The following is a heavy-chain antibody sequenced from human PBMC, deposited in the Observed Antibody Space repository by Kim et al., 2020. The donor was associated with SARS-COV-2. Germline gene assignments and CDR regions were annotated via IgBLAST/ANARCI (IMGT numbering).Heavy chain of an antibody. J-gene: IGHJ4*02. V-gene: IGHV3-33*01. D-gene: IGHD4-17*01. CDR3: AREGLHDYGAFDY. CDR2: IWYDGSNK. CDR1: GFTFSSYG. Sequence: GGSLRLSCAASGFTFSSYGMHWVRQAPGKGLEWVAVIWYDGSNKYYADSVKGRFTISRDNSKNTLYLQMNSLRAEDTAVYYCAREGLHDYGAFDYWGQGTLVTVSS.